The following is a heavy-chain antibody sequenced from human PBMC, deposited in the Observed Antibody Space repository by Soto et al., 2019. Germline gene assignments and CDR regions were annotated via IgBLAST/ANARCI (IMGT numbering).Heavy chain of an antibody. CDR3: ARHVGSYWYFDL. CDR1: GFTVSSSY. Sequence: EMQLVESGGGLVQPGGSLRLSCAASGFTVSSSYMGWVRRAPGKRLEWVSSIYVDGRTYYADSVKDRFTISTDNSQDTLYLQMNSLRADDTAIYYCARHVGSYWYFDLWGRGTLVAVSS. J-gene: IGHJ2*01. CDR2: IYVDGRT. D-gene: IGHD1-26*01. V-gene: IGHV3-66*04.